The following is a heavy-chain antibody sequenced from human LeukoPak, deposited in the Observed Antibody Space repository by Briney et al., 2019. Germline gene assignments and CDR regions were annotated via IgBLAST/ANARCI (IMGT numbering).Heavy chain of an antibody. J-gene: IGHJ6*03. V-gene: IGHV4-38-2*02. D-gene: IGHD6-13*01. CDR3: ARADYSSSWSHYYYYMDV. CDR1: GYSITNGFH. Sequence: PSETLSLTCTVSGYSITNGFHWVWLRQPPGKGLEGIGTIYHSGNTYYNPSLKSSVTMSVDASTHQFSLEVSSVTAAETAVYYCARADYSSSWSHYYYYMDVWGKGTTVTVS. CDR2: IYHSGNT.